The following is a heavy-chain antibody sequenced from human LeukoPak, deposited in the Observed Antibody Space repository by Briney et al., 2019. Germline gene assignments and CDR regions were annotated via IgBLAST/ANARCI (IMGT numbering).Heavy chain of an antibody. CDR3: ARLTPGVLTGYYYYYYYMDV. CDR1: GGSIGPNY. CDR2: IQYTGRT. D-gene: IGHD3-9*01. Sequence: SETLSLTCSVSGGSIGPNYCSWIRQPPGKGLEWVGYIQYTGRTNYNPSLKSRVTVSVDTSKNQFSLKLSSVTAADTAVYYCARLTPGVLTGYYYYYYYMDVWGKGTTVTVSS. V-gene: IGHV4-59*12. J-gene: IGHJ6*03.